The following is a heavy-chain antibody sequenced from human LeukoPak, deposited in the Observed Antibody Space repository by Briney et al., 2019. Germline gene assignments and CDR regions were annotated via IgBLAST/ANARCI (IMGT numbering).Heavy chain of an antibody. D-gene: IGHD3-9*01. CDR2: ISWNSGSI. CDR3: AKDMKDFTPYFGPYALDI. V-gene: IGHV3-9*01. J-gene: IGHJ3*02. CDR1: GFTFDDYA. Sequence: GGSLRLSCAASGFTFDDYAMHWVRQAPGKGLEWVSGISWNSGSIGYADSVKGRFTISRDNAKNSLYLQMNSLRAEDTALYYCAKDMKDFTPYFGPYALDIWGQGTMVTVSS.